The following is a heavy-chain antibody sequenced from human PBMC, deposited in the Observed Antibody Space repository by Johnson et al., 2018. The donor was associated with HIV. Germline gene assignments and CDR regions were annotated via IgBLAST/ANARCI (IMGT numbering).Heavy chain of an antibody. V-gene: IGHV3-7*05. J-gene: IGHJ3*02. CDR3: ARSPLRYFDWSYGFDI. Sequence: VQLVESGGGLVQPGGSLRLSCAASGFTFSSYWMSWVRQAPGKGLEWVANINQDGSEKYYVDSVKGRFTMSRDNAKNSVYLQMNSLRAEDTAVYYCARSPLRYFDWSYGFDIWGQGTMVTVSS. D-gene: IGHD3-9*01. CDR1: GFTFSSYW. CDR2: INQDGSEK.